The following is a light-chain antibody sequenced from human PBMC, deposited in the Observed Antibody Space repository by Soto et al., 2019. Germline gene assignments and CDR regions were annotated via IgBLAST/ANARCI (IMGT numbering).Light chain of an antibody. J-gene: IGKJ1*01. CDR1: QSVSTW. Sequence: DIQMTQSPSTLSASVGDRVTITCRASQSVSTWLAWYQQKPGKAPQLLIFKASTLESGVPSRYSGSGSGTEYTLTITSLQPDDFATYYCKQYNVHSPWTFGQGTKVEIK. CDR2: KAS. V-gene: IGKV1-5*03. CDR3: KQYNVHSPWT.